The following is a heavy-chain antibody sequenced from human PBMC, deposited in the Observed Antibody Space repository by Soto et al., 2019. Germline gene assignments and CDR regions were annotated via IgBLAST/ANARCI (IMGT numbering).Heavy chain of an antibody. Sequence: QVQLVQSGAEVKKPGASVKVSCKASGYTFTSYGISWVRQAPGQGPEWMGRISTYNGNTNYVQKLQGRVTMTTDTSTNTAYMELRSLRHDDTAVYYCARDPGYSTTWHQAFDIWGQGTMVTVSS. CDR2: ISTYNGNT. D-gene: IGHD6-13*01. J-gene: IGHJ3*02. V-gene: IGHV1-18*01. CDR3: ARDPGYSTTWHQAFDI. CDR1: GYTFTSYG.